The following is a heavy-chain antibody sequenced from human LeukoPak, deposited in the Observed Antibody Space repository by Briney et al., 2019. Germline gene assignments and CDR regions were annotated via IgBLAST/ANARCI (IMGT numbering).Heavy chain of an antibody. D-gene: IGHD5-12*01. CDR3: TRSGGYDSVDY. CDR2: IRSKAYGGTT. V-gene: IGHV3-49*03. Sequence: GGSLRLSCTASGFTFGDYAMSWFRQAPGKGLEWVGFIRSKAYGGTTEYAASVKGRFTISRDDSKSIAYLQMNSLKTEDTAVYYCTRSGGYDSVDYWGQGTLVTVSS. CDR1: GFTFGDYA. J-gene: IGHJ4*02.